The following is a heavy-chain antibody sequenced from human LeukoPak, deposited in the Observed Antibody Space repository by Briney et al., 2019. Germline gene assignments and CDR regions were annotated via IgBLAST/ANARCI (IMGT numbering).Heavy chain of an antibody. J-gene: IGHJ6*02. Sequence: SETLSLTCTVSGGSVSSYYWSWIRQPPGKGLEWIGYIYYSGSTNYNPSLKSRVTISVDTSKNQFSLKLSSVTAADTAVYYCARQAERYCSGGSCLYYYGMDVWGQGTTVTVSS. CDR3: ARQAERYCSGGSCLYYYGMDV. CDR2: IYYSGST. V-gene: IGHV4-59*02. CDR1: GGSVSSYY. D-gene: IGHD2-15*01.